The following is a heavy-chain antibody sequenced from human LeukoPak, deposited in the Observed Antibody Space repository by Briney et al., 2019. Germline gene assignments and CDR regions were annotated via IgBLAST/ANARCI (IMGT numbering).Heavy chain of an antibody. J-gene: IGHJ4*02. Sequence: PGGSLRLSCAASGFTFSSYALSWVRQATGKGLEWVSDISGSGGRTYYADSVKGRFTISRDNSKTTLYLQMNSLRAEDTAVYYCAKKGGIAAAGTVYYFDYWGQGTLVTVSS. V-gene: IGHV3-23*01. D-gene: IGHD6-13*01. CDR1: GFTFSSYA. CDR3: AKKGGIAAAGTVYYFDY. CDR2: ISGSGGRT.